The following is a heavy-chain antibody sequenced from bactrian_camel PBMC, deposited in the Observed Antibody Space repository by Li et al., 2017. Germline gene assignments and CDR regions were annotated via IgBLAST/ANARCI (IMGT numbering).Heavy chain of an antibody. V-gene: IGHV3S53*01. CDR3: AAGQGVDWCLDVIRVGAEADFDY. Sequence: HVQLVESGGGSVQPGGSLRLSCEADVDNFYCMGWYRQTPGKEREAVAAIDDVDSTSYANFAKGRFTVSRDNAKNAVYLQMNSLNPKDTGTYTCAAGQGVDWCLDVIRVGAEADFDYWGQGTQVTVS. CDR1: VDNFYC. D-gene: IGHD5*01. J-gene: IGHJ6*01. CDR2: IDDVDST.